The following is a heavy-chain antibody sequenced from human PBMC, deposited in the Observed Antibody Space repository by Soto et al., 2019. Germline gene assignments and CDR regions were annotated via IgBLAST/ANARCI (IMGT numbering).Heavy chain of an antibody. CDR1: GASISSGDYS. V-gene: IGHV4-30-2*01. D-gene: IGHD3-22*01. Sequence: PSETLSLTCAVSGASISSGDYSWTWIRQPPGRGLEWIGYIYHSGNTYYNPSLKSRVTISVVRSKNQFFLDLNYVTAADTAVYYCARFGHSGGYFPSYFNYWGQGTPVTVSS. J-gene: IGHJ4*02. CDR3: ARFGHSGGYFPSYFNY. CDR2: IYHSGNT.